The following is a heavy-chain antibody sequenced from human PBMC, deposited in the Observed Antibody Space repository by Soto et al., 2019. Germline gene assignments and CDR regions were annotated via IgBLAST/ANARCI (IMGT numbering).Heavy chain of an antibody. V-gene: IGHV1-2*04. D-gene: IGHD5-18*01. CDR1: GYTFTGYY. Sequence: ASVNVSCKASGYTFTGYYMHWVRQAPGQGLEWMGWINPNSGGTNYAQQFQGWVTMTRDTSISTAYMELSRLRSDDTAVYYCAREHGYSYGPYYYGMDVWGQGTTVTV. CDR2: INPNSGGT. J-gene: IGHJ6*02. CDR3: AREHGYSYGPYYYGMDV.